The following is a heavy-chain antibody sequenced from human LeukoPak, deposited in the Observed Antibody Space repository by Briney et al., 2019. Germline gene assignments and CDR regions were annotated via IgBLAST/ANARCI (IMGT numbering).Heavy chain of an antibody. D-gene: IGHD2-2*01. V-gene: IGHV1-69*13. CDR3: ARDIVVVPAARGDWFDP. Sequence: VASVKVSCKASGGTFSSYAISWVRQAPGQGLEWMGGIIPIFGTANYAQKFQGRVTITADESTSTAHMELSSLRSEDTAVYYCARDIVVVPAARGDWFDPWGQGTLVTVSS. J-gene: IGHJ5*02. CDR1: GGTFSSYA. CDR2: IIPIFGTA.